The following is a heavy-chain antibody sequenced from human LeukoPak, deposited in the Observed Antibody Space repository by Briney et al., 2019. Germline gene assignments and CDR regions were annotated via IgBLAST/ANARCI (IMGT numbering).Heavy chain of an antibody. D-gene: IGHD6-13*01. CDR3: AKDQRSSWYGVVDY. CDR1: GFTFSSYA. J-gene: IGHJ4*02. V-gene: IGHV3-23*01. Sequence: GGSLRLSCAASGFTFSSYAMSWVRQAPGKGLEWVSAISGSGGSTYYADSVKGRFTISGDNSKNTLYLQMNSLRAEDTAVYYCAKDQRSSWYGVVDYWGQGTLVTVSS. CDR2: ISGSGGST.